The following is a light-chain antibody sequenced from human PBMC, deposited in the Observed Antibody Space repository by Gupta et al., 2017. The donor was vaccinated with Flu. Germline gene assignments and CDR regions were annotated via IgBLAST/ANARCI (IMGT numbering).Light chain of an antibody. Sequence: RAVTISCTGSSNDVGGSNRVSWYQQRPGKAPKLLLYDVTERPSGVPDRFSGSKSGNTASLTISGLQADDEADYYCSSHAGRVTWVFGTGTTVTVL. CDR3: SSHAGRVTWV. J-gene: IGLJ1*01. CDR2: DVT. V-gene: IGLV2-11*01. CDR1: SNDVGGSNR.